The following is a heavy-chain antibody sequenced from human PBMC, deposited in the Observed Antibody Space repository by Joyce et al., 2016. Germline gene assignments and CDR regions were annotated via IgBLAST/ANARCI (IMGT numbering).Heavy chain of an antibody. Sequence: GSLRLSCAASGFTFSTYWMRWVRQAPGKGLEWVAHIREDGSETFAVDSVKGRFTVSRDDAKNSLYLQMNSLRAEDTAVYYCARDQDGDNCFLNRCPFDIWGRGTMVTVSS. J-gene: IGHJ3*02. V-gene: IGHV3-7*04. CDR2: IREDGSET. CDR3: ARDQDGDNCFLNRCPFDI. CDR1: GFTFSTYW. D-gene: IGHD2-21*01.